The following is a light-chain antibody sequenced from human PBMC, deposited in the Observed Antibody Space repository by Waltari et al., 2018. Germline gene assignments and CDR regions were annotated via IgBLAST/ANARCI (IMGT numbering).Light chain of an antibody. CDR3: HSRDASGVGGS. CDR1: SRRSYY. V-gene: IGLV3-19*01. CDR2: DKN. Sequence: SSELTQDPAVSVAMGQTVRITCQGDSRRSYYASWYQQRPGQAPILGMYDKNNRPSGVPDRFSGSTSDNTASLTITGAQAEDEASYYCHSRDASGVGGSFGGGTKLTVL. J-gene: IGLJ2*01.